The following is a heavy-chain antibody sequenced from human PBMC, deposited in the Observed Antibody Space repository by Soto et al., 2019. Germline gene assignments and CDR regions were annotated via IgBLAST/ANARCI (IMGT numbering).Heavy chain of an antibody. J-gene: IGHJ4*02. V-gene: IGHV3-30*03. D-gene: IGHD6-19*01. CDR3: EEGGRQWLVTSDFNY. CDR2: VSHDGRNT. Sequence: VQLVESGGGVVQPGRSLRLSCAASGFTFSDYAMHWVRQAPGKGLEWVAVVSHDGRNTHYADSVKGRFTIARDSSKNTVSREMTSLRAEGTAVYYCEEGGRQWLVTSDFNYWGQGALVTVSS. CDR1: GFTFSDYA.